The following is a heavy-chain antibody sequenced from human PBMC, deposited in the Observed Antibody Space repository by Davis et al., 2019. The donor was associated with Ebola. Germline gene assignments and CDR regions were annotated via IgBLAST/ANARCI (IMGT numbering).Heavy chain of an antibody. V-gene: IGHV1-24*01. J-gene: IGHJ4*02. CDR2: FDPEDGET. D-gene: IGHD1-26*01. CDR1: GYTLTELS. CDR3: ATHKVARTREWEDYFDY. Sequence: AASVKVSCKVSGYTLTELSMHWVRQAPGKGLEWMGGFDPEDGETIYAQKFQGRVTMTEDTSTDTAYMELSSLRSEDTAVYYCATHKVARTREWEDYFDYWGQGTLVTVSS.